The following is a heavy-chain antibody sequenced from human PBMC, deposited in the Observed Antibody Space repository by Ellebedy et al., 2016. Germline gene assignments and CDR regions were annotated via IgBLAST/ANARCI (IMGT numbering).Heavy chain of an antibody. CDR1: GGTFSSYA. CDR2: IIPIFGTA. Sequence: SVKVSXKASGGTFSSYAISWVRQAPGQGLEWMGGIIPIFGTANYAQKFQGRVTIIADESTSTAYMELSSLRSEDTAVYYCARDRNTMVRGVMDYWGQGTLVTVSS. V-gene: IGHV1-69*13. CDR3: ARDRNTMVRGVMDY. J-gene: IGHJ4*02. D-gene: IGHD3-10*01.